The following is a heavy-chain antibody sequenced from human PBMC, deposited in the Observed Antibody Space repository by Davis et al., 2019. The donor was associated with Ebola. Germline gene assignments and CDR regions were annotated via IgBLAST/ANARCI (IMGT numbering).Heavy chain of an antibody. CDR3: ARDLGMIAAAGTDDY. J-gene: IGHJ4*02. CDR1: GYTFTSYD. CDR2: MNPNSGNT. D-gene: IGHD6-13*01. Sequence: ASVKVSCKASGYTFTSYDINWVRQATGQGLEWMGWMNPNSGNTGYAQKFQGRVTMTTDTSTSTAYMELRSLRSDDTAVYYCARDLGMIAAAGTDDYWGQGTLVTVSS. V-gene: IGHV1-8*01.